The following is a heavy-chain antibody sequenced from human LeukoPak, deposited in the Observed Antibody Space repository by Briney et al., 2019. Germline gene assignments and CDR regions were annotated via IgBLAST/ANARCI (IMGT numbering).Heavy chain of an antibody. V-gene: IGHV3-30-3*01. J-gene: IGHJ4*02. D-gene: IGHD2-2*02. CDR3: ASGCSSTSCYTVY. Sequence: GMSLRLSCAASGFTFSSYAMHWVRQAPGKGLEWVAVISYDGSNKYYADSVKGRFTISRDNSKNTLYLQMNSLRAEGTAVYYCASGCSSTSCYTVYWGQGTLVTVSS. CDR2: ISYDGSNK. CDR1: GFTFSSYA.